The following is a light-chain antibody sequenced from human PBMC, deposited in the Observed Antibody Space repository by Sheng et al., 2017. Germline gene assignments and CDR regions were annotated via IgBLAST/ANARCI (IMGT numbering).Light chain of an antibody. V-gene: IGKV1-8*01. J-gene: IGKJ4*01. CDR1: QGISSY. CDR3: QQFNNYVT. CDR2: AAS. Sequence: AIRMTQSPSSFSASTGDRVTITCRASQGISSYLAWYQQKPGKAPKLLIYAASTLQSGVPSRFSGSGSGTDFTLTISSLQPEDFATYYCQQFNNYVTFGGGTKVDIK.